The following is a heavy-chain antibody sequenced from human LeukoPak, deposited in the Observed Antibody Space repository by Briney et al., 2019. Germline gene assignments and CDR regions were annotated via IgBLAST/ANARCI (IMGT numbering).Heavy chain of an antibody. J-gene: IGHJ4*02. CDR1: GGTFSSYA. CDR3: ASSPYYYGSGSYYKPPDY. Sequence: SVKVSCKASGGTFSSYAISWVRQAPGQGLEWMGGIIPIFGTANYAQKFQGRVTITTDESTSTAYMELSSLRSDDTAVYYCASSPYYYGSGSYYKPPDYWGQGTLVTVSS. CDR2: IIPIFGTA. D-gene: IGHD3-10*01. V-gene: IGHV1-69*05.